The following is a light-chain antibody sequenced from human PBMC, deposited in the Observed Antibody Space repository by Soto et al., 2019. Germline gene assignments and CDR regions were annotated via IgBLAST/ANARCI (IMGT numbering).Light chain of an antibody. J-gene: IGKJ5*01. CDR2: VAS. CDR1: QGLSSD. Sequence: DIQLTQSPSFLSASVGDRVTITCRASQGLSSDLSWYQQKPGKAPKLLIYVASTLQSGVPSRFRGSGSRTEFTLTISSLQPEDFATYYCHQLNSYPITFGQAPRLEIK. V-gene: IGKV1-9*01. CDR3: HQLNSYPIT.